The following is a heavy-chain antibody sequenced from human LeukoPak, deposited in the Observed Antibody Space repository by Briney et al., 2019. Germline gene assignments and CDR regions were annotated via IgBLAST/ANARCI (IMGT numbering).Heavy chain of an antibody. CDR1: GFTLTNYA. D-gene: IGHD6-6*01. J-gene: IGHJ4*02. CDR3: AKPIGARYYFDP. V-gene: IGHV3-23*01. CDR2: ISDSGDNT. Sequence: GGSLRLSCAASGFTLTNYAMNWVRQAPGKGLEWVSAISDSGDNTYSADSVKGRFTISRDNSKNTLFLQMNSLRAEDTAVYYCAKPIGARYYFDPWGQGTLVTVSS.